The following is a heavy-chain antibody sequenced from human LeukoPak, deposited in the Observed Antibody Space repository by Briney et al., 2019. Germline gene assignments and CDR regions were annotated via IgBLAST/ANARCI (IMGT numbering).Heavy chain of an antibody. CDR1: GFTFSIHW. V-gene: IGHV3-7*01. D-gene: IGHD3-16*01. CDR2: IKPDGNDK. J-gene: IGHJ4*02. Sequence: GGSLRLSCVASGFTFSIHWMTWVRQAPGKGLEWVATIKPDGNDKFFVDSVKGRFTISRDNAKTSLFLQMNSLRAEDTALYYCARNPVRNAYYRDSTRYWGQGTLVTVSS. CDR3: ARNPVRNAYYRDSTRY.